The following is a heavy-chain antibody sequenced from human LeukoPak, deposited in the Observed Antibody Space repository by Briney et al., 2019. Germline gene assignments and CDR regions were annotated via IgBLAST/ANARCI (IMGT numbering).Heavy chain of an antibody. D-gene: IGHD3-9*01. J-gene: IGHJ6*03. CDR3: ASSQTTSYYDILTGYYNYYYMDV. CDR1: GFTFSSYG. Sequence: PGGSLRLSCAASGFTFSSYGMHWVRQAPGKGLEWVAFIRYDGSNKYYADSVKGRFTISRDNSKNTLYLQMNSLRAEDTAVYYCASSQTTSYYDILTGYYNYYYMDVWGKGTTVTVSS. CDR2: IRYDGSNK. V-gene: IGHV3-30*02.